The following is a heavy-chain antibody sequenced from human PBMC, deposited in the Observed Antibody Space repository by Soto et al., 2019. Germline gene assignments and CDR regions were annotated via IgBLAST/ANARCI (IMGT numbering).Heavy chain of an antibody. CDR1: GNSLSRLA. CDR3: VILTMINYGPAAFED. V-gene: IGHV1-24*01. D-gene: IGHD3-16*01. CDR2: FDPDLGEP. J-gene: IGHJ4*02. Sequence: QVQVVQSGAEVKKPGASVKVSCHVSGNSLSRLAVHWVRQSPVKGLEWMGGFDPDLGEPVDTRKLQGSLMKPEDRCTDTAYMELSELTSAVTAVYYCVILTMINYGPAAFEDWCRGTLVTVTS.